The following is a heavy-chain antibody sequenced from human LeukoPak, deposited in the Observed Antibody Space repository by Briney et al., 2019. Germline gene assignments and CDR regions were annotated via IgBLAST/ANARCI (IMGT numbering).Heavy chain of an antibody. CDR2: IYNSGST. J-gene: IGHJ6*02. CDR1: RVSICVVGYY. CDR3: ARGYDFWSGSNYGMDV. Sequence: SETLSLTCTVSRVSICVVGYYWSWIRRHPGKCRELNGYIYNSGSTYYSPSLKSRATISVDTSKNQFSLKLRSVTAADTAVYYCARGYDFWSGSNYGMDVWGQGTTVTVSS. V-gene: IGHV4-31*03. D-gene: IGHD3-3*01.